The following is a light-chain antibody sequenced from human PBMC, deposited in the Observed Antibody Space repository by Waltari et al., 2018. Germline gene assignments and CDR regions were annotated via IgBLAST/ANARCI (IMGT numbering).Light chain of an antibody. CDR1: ISNLGSNF. Sequence: QSVLTQPPSASETPGQRVIISCSGSISNLGSNFLYWYQQLPGTAPKLLIYWNNQRPSGVPDRFSGSKSGTSASLAISGLRSEDEGVYYCASWDESHYVFGSGTRVTVV. V-gene: IGLV1-47*01. J-gene: IGLJ1*01. CDR2: WNN. CDR3: ASWDESHYV.